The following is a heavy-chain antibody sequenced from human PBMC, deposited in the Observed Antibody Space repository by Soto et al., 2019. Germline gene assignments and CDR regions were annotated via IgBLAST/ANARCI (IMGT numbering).Heavy chain of an antibody. J-gene: IGHJ6*02. D-gene: IGHD2-21*02. CDR2: IYPGDSET. CDR1: GYSFTSYW. Sequence: EVQLVQSGAEVKKPGESLKISCKGSGYSFTSYWIVWVRQMPGKGLEWMGYIYPGDSETRYSPSLQGQVTMSADKSTSTAYLQWCSLKTSDTAMYYCARRSYCDGDCTRRPYDYYGMDFWGQGTTFTVSS. CDR3: ARRSYCDGDCTRRPYDYYGMDF. V-gene: IGHV5-51*01.